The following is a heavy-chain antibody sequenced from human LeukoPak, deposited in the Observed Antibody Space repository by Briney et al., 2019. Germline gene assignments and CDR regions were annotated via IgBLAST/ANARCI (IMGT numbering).Heavy chain of an antibody. CDR3: ARIAGGTAMPTGYFDY. CDR2: VYYSGYT. D-gene: IGHD5-18*01. V-gene: IGHV4-39*01. CDR1: GGSISSSSYY. Sequence: SETLSLTCTASGGSISSSSYYWGWIRQPPGKGLEWIGSVYYSGYTYYNPSLKSRVTISVDTSNDQFSLKLSSVTAADTAVYYCARIAGGTAMPTGYFDYWGQGTLVTVSS. J-gene: IGHJ4*02.